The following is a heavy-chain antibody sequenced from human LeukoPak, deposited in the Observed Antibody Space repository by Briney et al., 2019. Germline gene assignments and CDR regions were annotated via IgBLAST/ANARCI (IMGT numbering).Heavy chain of an antibody. CDR1: GFSLSSTGVG. D-gene: IGHD3-22*01. CDR3: ARKNSSGYYYAGNAFDV. CDR2: IYYSGST. J-gene: IGHJ3*01. Sequence: SGPTLVNPTQTLTLTCTFSGFSLSSTGVGVGWIRQPPGKALEWLGDIYYSGSTYYNPSLKSRVTISVDTSKKQFSLKLSSVTAADTAVYYCARKNSSGYYYAGNAFDVWGPGTMVTVSS. V-gene: IGHV4-31*03.